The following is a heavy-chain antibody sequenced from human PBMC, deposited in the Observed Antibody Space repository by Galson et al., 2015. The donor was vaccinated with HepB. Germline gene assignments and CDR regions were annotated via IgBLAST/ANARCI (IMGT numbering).Heavy chain of an antibody. CDR3: ARSTYNWNSGVLDY. J-gene: IGHJ4*02. CDR1: GFSLSTSGMC. Sequence: PALVKPTQSLTLTCTFSGFSLSTSGMCVSWIRQPPGKALEWLALIDWEDDKYYTTSLKTRLTISKDTSKNQVVLTMTNMDPVDTATYYCARSTYNWNSGVLDYWGQGSLVTVSA. D-gene: IGHD1-7*01. CDR2: IDWEDDK. V-gene: IGHV2-70*01.